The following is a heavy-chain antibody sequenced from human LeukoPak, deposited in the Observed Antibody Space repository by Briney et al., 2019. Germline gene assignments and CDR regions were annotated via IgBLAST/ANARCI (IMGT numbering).Heavy chain of an antibody. CDR2: INSDGSST. CDR1: GFTFSSYW. CDR3: GRGTSSVFYYYYYMDV. Sequence: GGSLRLSCAASGFTFSSYWMHWVRQAPGKGLVWVSRINSDGSSTSYADSVKGRFTISRDNAKNTLYLQMNSLRAEDTAVYYCGRGTSSVFYYYYYMDVWGKGTTVTVSS. J-gene: IGHJ6*03. V-gene: IGHV3-74*01. D-gene: IGHD3-22*01.